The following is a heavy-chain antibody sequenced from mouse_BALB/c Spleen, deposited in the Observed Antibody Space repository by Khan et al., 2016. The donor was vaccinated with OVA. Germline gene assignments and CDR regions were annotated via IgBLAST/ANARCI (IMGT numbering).Heavy chain of an antibody. V-gene: IGHV3-2*02. D-gene: IGHD4-1*01. CDR1: GYSITSDYA. CDR2: ISYSGRT. J-gene: IGHJ3*01. Sequence: EVELVESGPGLVKPSQSLSLTCTVTGYSITSDYAWNWIRQFPGNKLEWMGYISYSGRTSYNPYLKSRISVTRDTSKNQFFLHLNSVTTEDTATYYCAMGRTYWGQGTLVTVSA. CDR3: AMGRTY.